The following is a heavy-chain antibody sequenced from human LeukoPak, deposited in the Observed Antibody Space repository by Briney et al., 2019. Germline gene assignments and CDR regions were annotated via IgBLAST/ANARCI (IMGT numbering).Heavy chain of an antibody. CDR1: GFTFSRYL. V-gene: IGHV3-7*04. Sequence: GGSLRLSCRASGFTFSRYLMTWVRQGPGKGLEWVANIKADGSKEYYVDFVMGRFTISRDNAQNSLFLQMNSLRTDDTAVYYCARGYGDYYYGVDVWGQGTTVTVSS. CDR3: ARGYGDYYYGVDV. D-gene: IGHD4-17*01. CDR2: IKADGSKE. J-gene: IGHJ6*02.